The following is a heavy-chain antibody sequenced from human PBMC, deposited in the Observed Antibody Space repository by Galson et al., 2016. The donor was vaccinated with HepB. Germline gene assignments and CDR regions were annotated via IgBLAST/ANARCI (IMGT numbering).Heavy chain of an antibody. CDR3: ATPTLIPPV. CDR2: ISTGGSPI. CDR1: GFSFSSFP. V-gene: IGHV3-48*02. D-gene: IGHD4-17*01. J-gene: IGHJ3*01. Sequence: SLRLSCAASGFSFSSFPMNWVRQAPGKGLEWVAHISTGGSPIYYADSVKGRFTISRDNAKDSLYLQMNSLRDEDTAVYYCATPTLIPPVWGQGTMVTVSS.